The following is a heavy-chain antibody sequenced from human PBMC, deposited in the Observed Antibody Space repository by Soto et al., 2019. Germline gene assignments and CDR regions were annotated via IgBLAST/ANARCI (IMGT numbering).Heavy chain of an antibody. CDR3: AKNVVIRAQWMGWFDP. J-gene: IGHJ5*02. CDR1: GFTFSSYG. Sequence: GGSLRLSCAASGFTFSSYGMHWVRQAPGKGLEWVAVISYDGSNKYYADSVKGRFTISRDNSKNTLYLQMNSLRAEDTAVYYCAKNVVIRAQWMGWFDPWGQGTLVTVSS. D-gene: IGHD3-22*01. CDR2: ISYDGSNK. V-gene: IGHV3-30*18.